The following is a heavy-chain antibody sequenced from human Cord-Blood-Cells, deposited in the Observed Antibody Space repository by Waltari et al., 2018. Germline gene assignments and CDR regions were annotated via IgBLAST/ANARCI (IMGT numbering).Heavy chain of an antibody. V-gene: IGHV2-70*01. CDR1: GFSLSPSGMC. CDR2: IDWDDDK. D-gene: IGHD6-6*01. Sequence: QVTLRESGPALVKPTQTLTLTCTFSGFSLSPSGMCVSWIRQPPGKALEWLALIDWDDDKYYSTSLKTRLTISKDTSKNQVVLTMTNMDPVYTATYYCARTSSIAARDAFDIWGQGTMVTVSS. J-gene: IGHJ3*02. CDR3: ARTSSIAARDAFDI.